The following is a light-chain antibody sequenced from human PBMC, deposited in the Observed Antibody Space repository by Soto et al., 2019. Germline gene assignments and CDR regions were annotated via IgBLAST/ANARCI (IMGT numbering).Light chain of an antibody. Sequence: ELVLTQSPGTLSLSPGERATLSCRTNQSVSSNYLAWYHQKPGQAPRLLIYGASSRATGIPDRFSGSGSGTDFTLTISRLEPEDFAVYYCQQYGSLLRTFGQGTKVDIK. CDR2: GAS. J-gene: IGKJ1*01. CDR1: QSVSSNY. CDR3: QQYGSLLRT. V-gene: IGKV3-20*01.